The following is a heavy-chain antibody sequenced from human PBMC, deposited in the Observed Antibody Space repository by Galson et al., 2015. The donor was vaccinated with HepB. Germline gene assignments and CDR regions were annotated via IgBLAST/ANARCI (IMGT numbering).Heavy chain of an antibody. CDR1: GFTFSAFA. CDR2: MAYDGSNK. Sequence: SLRLSCAASGFTFSAFAMHWVRQAPGKGLEWVAAMAYDGSNKYYVDSVKGRFTISRDSSKNTLYLQMSSLRAEDTAVYYCAKERSRYTSLLRVFYGMDVWGQGTTVTVSS. J-gene: IGHJ6*02. D-gene: IGHD6-13*01. V-gene: IGHV3-30*18. CDR3: AKERSRYTSLLRVFYGMDV.